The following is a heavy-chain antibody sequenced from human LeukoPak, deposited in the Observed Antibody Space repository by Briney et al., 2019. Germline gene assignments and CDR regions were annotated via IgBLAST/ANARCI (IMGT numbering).Heavy chain of an antibody. D-gene: IGHD3-22*01. V-gene: IGHV3-11*01. CDR1: GFTFRDYF. CDR2: TNTAGNTI. CDR3: ARATYDSSAVDAFDI. Sequence: GGSLRLSCAASGFTFRDYFMSWIRQAPGKRLDWVSYTNTAGNTIYYADSMKGRFTISRDNAKNSLYLQMNTLRAEDTAVYYCARATYDSSAVDAFDIWGQGTMVTVSP. J-gene: IGHJ3*02.